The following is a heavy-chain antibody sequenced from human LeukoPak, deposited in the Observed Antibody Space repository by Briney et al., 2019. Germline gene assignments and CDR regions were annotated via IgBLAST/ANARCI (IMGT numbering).Heavy chain of an antibody. Sequence: PGGSLRLPCAASGFTFSTYAMSWVRQAPGRGLDWVSAISGSGGSTYYADSVKGRFTISRDNSKNTLYLQMGSLRAEDMAVYYCARGGVVVVAATDYWGQGTLVTVSS. V-gene: IGHV3-23*01. J-gene: IGHJ4*02. D-gene: IGHD2-15*01. CDR1: GFTFSTYA. CDR3: ARGGVVVVAATDY. CDR2: ISGSGGST.